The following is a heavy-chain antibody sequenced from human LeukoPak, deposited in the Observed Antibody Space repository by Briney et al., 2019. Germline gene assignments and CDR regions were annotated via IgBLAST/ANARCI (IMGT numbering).Heavy chain of an antibody. Sequence: PSGTLSLTCAVSGGSISSSNWWSWVRQPPGKGLELIGEIYHSGSTNYNPSLKSRVTISVDKSKNQFSLKLSSVTAADTAVYYCARVRGAFYGSGSYYNDAFDIWGQGTMVTASS. D-gene: IGHD3-10*01. CDR3: ARVRGAFYGSGSYYNDAFDI. CDR1: GGSISSSNW. V-gene: IGHV4-4*02. CDR2: IYHSGST. J-gene: IGHJ3*02.